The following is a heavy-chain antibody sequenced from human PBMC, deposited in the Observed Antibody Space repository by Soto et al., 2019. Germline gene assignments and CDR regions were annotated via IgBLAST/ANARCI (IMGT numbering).Heavy chain of an antibody. CDR3: ARGWVRGVILGCFYT. J-gene: IGHJ5*02. CDR2: IYYSGST. V-gene: IGHV4-31*03. Sequence: QVQLQESGPGLVKPSQTLSLTCTVSGASISSGGYYWSWIRQHPGKGLEWIGYIYYSGSTYYNPSRTSRLTRSVYPSKNQFSMKRSSVTAADTSVYYCARGWVRGVILGCFYTWGQRTLLTASS. CDR1: GASISSGGYY. D-gene: IGHD3-10*01.